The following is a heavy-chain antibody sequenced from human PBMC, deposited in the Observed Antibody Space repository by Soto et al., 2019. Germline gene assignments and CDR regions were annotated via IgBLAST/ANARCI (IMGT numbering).Heavy chain of an antibody. Sequence: ASVKVSCKASGYTFTGYYMDWVRQAPGQGLEWMGWINPNSGGTNYAQKFQGWVTMTRDTSISTAYMELSRLRSDDTAVYYCARDHSYCSSTSCYSGYGMDVWGQGTTVTVSS. CDR2: INPNSGGT. CDR3: ARDHSYCSSTSCYSGYGMDV. D-gene: IGHD2-2*01. V-gene: IGHV1-2*04. J-gene: IGHJ6*02. CDR1: GYTFTGYY.